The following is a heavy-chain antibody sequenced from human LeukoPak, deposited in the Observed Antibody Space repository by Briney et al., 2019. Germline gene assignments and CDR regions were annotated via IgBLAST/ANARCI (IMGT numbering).Heavy chain of an antibody. J-gene: IGHJ4*02. V-gene: IGHV1-18*01. Sequence: ASVKVSCKASGYTFTSYGISWVRQAPGQGLEWMGWISAYNGNTNYAQKLQGRVTMTTDTSTSTAYMELRSLRSDDTAVYYCAREVPYDSSVYYQPFDYWGQGTLVTVSS. CDR1: GYTFTSYG. CDR2: ISAYNGNT. CDR3: AREVPYDSSVYYQPFDY. D-gene: IGHD3-22*01.